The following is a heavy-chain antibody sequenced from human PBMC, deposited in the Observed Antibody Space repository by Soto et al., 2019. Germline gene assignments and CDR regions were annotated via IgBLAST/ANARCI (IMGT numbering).Heavy chain of an antibody. CDR2: IIPIFGTA. D-gene: IGHD1-20*01. Sequence: QVQLVQSGAEVKKPGSSVKVSCKASGGTFSSYAINWVRQAPGQGLEWMGGIIPIFGTADYAQKFQGRVTLTADESTSPPYMELSTLRSDDTAVYYCASRITGSPNYRCGMDVWGQGTGVTVSS. CDR3: ASRITGSPNYRCGMDV. V-gene: IGHV1-69*12. CDR1: GGTFSSYA. J-gene: IGHJ6*02.